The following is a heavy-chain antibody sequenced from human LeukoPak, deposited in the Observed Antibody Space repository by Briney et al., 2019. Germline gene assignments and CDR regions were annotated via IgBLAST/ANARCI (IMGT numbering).Heavy chain of an antibody. CDR3: AKDSGRRYFDWLFDY. D-gene: IGHD3-9*01. V-gene: IGHV3-30*18. Sequence: GGSLRLSCAASGFTFSSYGMHWVRQAPGKGLEWVAIISYDGSNKYYADSVKGRFTISRDNSKNTLYLQMNSLRAEDTAVFYCAKDSGRRYFDWLFDYWGQGTLVTVSS. CDR1: GFTFSSYG. J-gene: IGHJ4*02. CDR2: ISYDGSNK.